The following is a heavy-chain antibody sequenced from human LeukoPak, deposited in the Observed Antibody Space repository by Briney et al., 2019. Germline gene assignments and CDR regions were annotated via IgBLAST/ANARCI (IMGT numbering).Heavy chain of an antibody. CDR2: IYNSGST. V-gene: IGHV4-59*01. Sequence: AETLSLTCTVSGGFISSYYWSWIRQPPGKGLEWIGYIYNSGSTNYNPSLKSRVTISVDTSKNQFSLKLTSVTAADTAVYYCARDRPYSLDYWGQGTLVTVPS. CDR3: ARDRPYSLDY. D-gene: IGHD4-11*01. CDR1: GGFISSYY. J-gene: IGHJ4*02.